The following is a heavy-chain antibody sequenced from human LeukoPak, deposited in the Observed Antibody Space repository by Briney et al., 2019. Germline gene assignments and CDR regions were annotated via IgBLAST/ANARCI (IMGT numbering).Heavy chain of an antibody. J-gene: IGHJ4*02. D-gene: IGHD3-3*01. Sequence: GGSLRLSCAASGFTFSSYWMHWVRQAPGKGLVWVSRINSDGSSTSYADSVKGRFTISRDNAKNTLYLQMNSLRAEDTAVYYCARDFDPTYYDFWSGYYYNFGYWGQGTLVTVSS. CDR3: ARDFDPTYYDFWSGYYYNFGY. CDR2: INSDGSST. V-gene: IGHV3-74*01. CDR1: GFTFSSYW.